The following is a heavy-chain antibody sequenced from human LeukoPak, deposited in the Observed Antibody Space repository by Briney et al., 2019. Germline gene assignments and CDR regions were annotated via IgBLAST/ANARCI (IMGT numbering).Heavy chain of an antibody. D-gene: IGHD6-19*01. CDR2: ISYDGSNK. CDR3: AKDRLRIAVAGTGNFDY. J-gene: IGHJ4*02. V-gene: IGHV3-30*18. CDR1: GFTFSSYG. Sequence: PGGSLRLSCAASGFTFSSYGMHWVRQAPGKGLEWVAVISYDGSNKYYADSVKGRFTISRDNSKNMLYLQMNSLGAEDTAVYYCAKDRLRIAVAGTGNFDYWGQGTLVTVSS.